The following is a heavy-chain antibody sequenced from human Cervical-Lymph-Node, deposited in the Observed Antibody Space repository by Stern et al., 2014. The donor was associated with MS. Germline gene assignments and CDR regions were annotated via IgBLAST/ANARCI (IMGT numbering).Heavy chain of an antibody. CDR2: ISYDGNHK. V-gene: IGHV3-30*03. D-gene: IGHD2-8*01. Sequence: VQLEASGGAVVQPGRSLRLSCAASGFTFSSYGMNWVRQGPGKGLEGVTVISYDGNHKSYAASVKGRFTISRDNSKNTLHLQMNSVTPDDTAIYYCARDYEDTSMLFDHWGQGTLVTVSS. J-gene: IGHJ4*02. CDR3: ARDYEDTSMLFDH. CDR1: GFTFSSYG.